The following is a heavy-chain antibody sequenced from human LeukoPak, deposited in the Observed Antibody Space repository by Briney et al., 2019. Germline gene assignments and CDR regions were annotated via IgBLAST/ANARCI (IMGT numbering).Heavy chain of an antibody. V-gene: IGHV4-34*01. CDR3: ARGRLDYYYMDV. CDR2: IHHTGAT. J-gene: IGHJ6*03. Sequence: PSETLSLTCAVYGGSLSGYFWSWIRQPPGKGLEWIGEIHHTGATNYKPSLKSRVSISLDMSKNQLSLEMRSVTAADTAVYYCARGRLDYYYMDVWGRGTTATVSS. D-gene: IGHD3-9*01. CDR1: GGSLSGYF.